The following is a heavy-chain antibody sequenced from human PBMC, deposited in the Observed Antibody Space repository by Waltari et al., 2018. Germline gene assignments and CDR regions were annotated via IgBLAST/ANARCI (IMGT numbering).Heavy chain of an antibody. CDR2: LNTDGGST. D-gene: IGHD4-17*01. CDR3: ARVPSHDYGPPFHFDE. CDR1: GITFGNYA. Sequence: EVQLVESGGDLVQPGGSRGLAWVASGITFGNYAMTWVRQSPGKGLEWVASLNTDGGSTYHAESVRGRFKVSRDNSRNTLYLQLNSLRAEDTAIYFCARVPSHDYGPPFHFDEWGQGTMVTVSS. J-gene: IGHJ4*02. V-gene: IGHV3-23*04.